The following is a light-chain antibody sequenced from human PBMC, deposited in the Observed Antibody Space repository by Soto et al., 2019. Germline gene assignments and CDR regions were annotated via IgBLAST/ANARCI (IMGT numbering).Light chain of an antibody. J-gene: IGLJ1*01. CDR3: SSSTSSNTFV. CDR2: EVI. CDR1: NSDVNY. Sequence: QSVLTRPASVSGAPGQSITISCTGTNSDVNYVSWHQQHPGKAPKLMIYEVIIRSSGFSTRFSGSKSGNTASLTISGLQAEDEADYYCSSSTSSNTFVFGTGTKVTGL. V-gene: IGLV2-14*01.